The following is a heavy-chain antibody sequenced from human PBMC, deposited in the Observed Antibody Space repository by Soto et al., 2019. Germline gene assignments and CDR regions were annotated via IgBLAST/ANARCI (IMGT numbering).Heavy chain of an antibody. J-gene: IGHJ4*02. CDR1: CGSVISGDYF. CDR3: AREKGYISGPKNFDS. CDR2: IYDSGSS. Sequence: SETVSLTCTFSCGSVISGDYFWSWIRQPPGKGLEWIGYIYDSGSSYYNPSLKSRVTMSVDTSKNQFSLKLRSVTAADTAMYYCAREKGYISGPKNFDSWGQGTLVTVSS. D-gene: IGHD5-12*01. V-gene: IGHV4-30-4*01.